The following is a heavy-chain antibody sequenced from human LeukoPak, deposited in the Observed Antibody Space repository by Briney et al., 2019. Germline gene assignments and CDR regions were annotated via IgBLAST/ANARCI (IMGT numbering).Heavy chain of an antibody. Sequence: GGSLRLSCAASGFTFDDYAMHWVRQAPGKGLEWVSGISWNSGSIGYADSVKGRFTISRDNAKNSLYLQMNSLRAEDTALYYCAKDLCSSLNYGMDVWGQGTTVTVSS. CDR1: GFTFDDYA. D-gene: IGHD6-6*01. CDR3: AKDLCSSLNYGMDV. CDR2: ISWNSGSI. V-gene: IGHV3-9*01. J-gene: IGHJ6*02.